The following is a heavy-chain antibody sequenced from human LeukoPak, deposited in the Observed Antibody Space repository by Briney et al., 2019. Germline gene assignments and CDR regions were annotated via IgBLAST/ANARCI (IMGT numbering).Heavy chain of an antibody. CDR3: ALGGGGSYFYDY. Sequence: WASVKVSCKASGYTFTAYSVHWVRQAPGQGLVYMGWLNPNSGDTNYAQKFQGRVTMTRDTSMSTAYMELSGLRFDDTAVYYCALGGGGSYFYDYWGQGTLVTVSS. J-gene: IGHJ4*02. V-gene: IGHV1-2*02. CDR2: LNPNSGDT. D-gene: IGHD1-26*01. CDR1: GYTFTAYS.